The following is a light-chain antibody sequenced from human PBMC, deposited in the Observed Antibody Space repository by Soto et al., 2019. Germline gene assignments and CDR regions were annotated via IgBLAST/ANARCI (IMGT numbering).Light chain of an antibody. CDR1: SSDVGGYNY. Sequence: QSVLTQPASVSGSPGQSITISCTGTSSDVGGYNYVSWYQQHPGKAPKLMIYDVSNRPSEVSNRFSGSKSGNTASLTISGLQAEDEADYYCSSYTSSSPLVVFGGGTKLTVL. J-gene: IGLJ2*01. CDR3: SSYTSSSPLVV. CDR2: DVS. V-gene: IGLV2-14*01.